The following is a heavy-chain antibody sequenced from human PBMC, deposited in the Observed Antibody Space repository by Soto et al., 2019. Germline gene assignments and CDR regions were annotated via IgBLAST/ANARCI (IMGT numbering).Heavy chain of an antibody. CDR1: GYTFTSYD. V-gene: IGHV1-8*01. Sequence: QVRLVQSGAEVKKPGASVKVSCKASGYTFTSYDINWIRQATGQDLEWMGWMSPNSGHTGYAQKFQGRVTMTSDASIGTAYMELSSLTFEDTAVYFCARTPPQYGIDYWGQGTLVTVSS. CDR2: MSPNSGHT. D-gene: IGHD4-4*01. J-gene: IGHJ4*02. CDR3: ARTPPQYGIDY.